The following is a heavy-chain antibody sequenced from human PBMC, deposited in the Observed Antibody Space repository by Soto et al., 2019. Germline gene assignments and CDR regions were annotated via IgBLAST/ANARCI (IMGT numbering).Heavy chain of an antibody. D-gene: IGHD3-22*01. V-gene: IGHV4-39*01. Sequence: SETLSLTCSVSGGSVTNINYFWAWIRPSPGKGLEWIANIYYTGTTFYNPSLRSRVSMTIDASKNRFSLNLSPVTASDTALYYCARHEYVSSSYDLLDVWGRGTMVTVSS. CDR2: IYYTGTT. J-gene: IGHJ3*01. CDR1: GGSVTNINYF. CDR3: ARHEYVSSSYDLLDV.